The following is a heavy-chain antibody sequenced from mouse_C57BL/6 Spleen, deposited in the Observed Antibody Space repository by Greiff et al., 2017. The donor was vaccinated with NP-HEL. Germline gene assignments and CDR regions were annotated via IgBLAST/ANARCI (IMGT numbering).Heavy chain of an antibody. CDR3: AKEGGLYYGNYVGDFEV. CDR1: GYTFTSYG. D-gene: IGHD2-1*01. Sequence: VQLQQSGAELARPGASVKLSCKASGYTFTSYGISWVKQRTGQGLEWIGEIYPRSGNTYYNEKFKGKATLTADKSSSTAYMELRSLTSEDSAVYFCAKEGGLYYGNYVGDFEVWGTGTTVTVSS. J-gene: IGHJ1*03. V-gene: IGHV1-81*01. CDR2: IYPRSGNT.